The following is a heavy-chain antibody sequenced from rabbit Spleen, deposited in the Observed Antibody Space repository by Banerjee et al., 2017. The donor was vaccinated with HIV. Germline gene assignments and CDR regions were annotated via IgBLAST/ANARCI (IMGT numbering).Heavy chain of an antibody. V-gene: IGHV1S40*01. J-gene: IGHJ4*01. CDR2: INSGDGGT. CDR1: GFSFSSNYC. Sequence: QSLEESGGDLVQPGASLTLTCTASGFSFSSNYCMCWVRQAPGKGLEWIGCINSGDGGTAYASWVNGRFTIAKTSSTVTLQMTSLTAADTATYFCARDYSGYGWASFNLWGQGTLVTVS. D-gene: IGHD1-1*01. CDR3: ARDYSGYGWASFNL.